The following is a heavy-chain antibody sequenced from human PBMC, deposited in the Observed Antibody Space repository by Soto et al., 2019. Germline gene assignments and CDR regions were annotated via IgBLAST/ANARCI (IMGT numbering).Heavy chain of an antibody. V-gene: IGHV1-2*04. Sequence: QVQLVQSGAEVKKPGASVKVSCKASGYTFTGYYMHWVRQAPGQGLEWMGWINPNSGGTNYAQKFQGWVTMTRDTSISTAYMELSRLISDDTAVYYCAREAVAGDYYYYYGMDVWGQGTTVTVSS. J-gene: IGHJ6*02. CDR3: AREAVAGDYYYYYGMDV. CDR1: GYTFTGYY. CDR2: INPNSGGT. D-gene: IGHD6-19*01.